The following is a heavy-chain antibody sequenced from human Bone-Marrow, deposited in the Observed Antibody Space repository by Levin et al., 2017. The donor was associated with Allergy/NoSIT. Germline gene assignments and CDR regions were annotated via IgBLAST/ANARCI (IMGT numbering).Heavy chain of an antibody. Sequence: PSETLSLTCTVSGDSMSGYYWSWIRQDPGKGLEWIGYIYFTGGPNYNPSLQSRVTMSVDTSKNEFSLKLISVTAADTAVYFCARRTVSALGDWLDPWGQGTLVKGSS. CDR3: ARRTVSALGDWLDP. CDR1: GDSMSGYY. D-gene: IGHD4-17*01. J-gene: IGHJ5*02. CDR2: IYFTGGP. V-gene: IGHV4-59*08.